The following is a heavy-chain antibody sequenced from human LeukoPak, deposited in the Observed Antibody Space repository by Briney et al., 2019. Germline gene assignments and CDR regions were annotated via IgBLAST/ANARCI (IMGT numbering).Heavy chain of an antibody. V-gene: IGHV4-34*01. Sequence: PSETLSLTCAVYGGSFSGYYWSWIRQPPGKGLEWIGEINHSGSTNYNPSLKSRVTISVDTSKNQFSLKLSSVTAADTAVYYCARRATMVRGAPGRKQAFNWFDPWGQGTLVTVSS. J-gene: IGHJ5*02. CDR2: INHSGST. CDR1: GGSFSGYY. CDR3: ARRATMVRGAPGRKQAFNWFDP. D-gene: IGHD3-10*01.